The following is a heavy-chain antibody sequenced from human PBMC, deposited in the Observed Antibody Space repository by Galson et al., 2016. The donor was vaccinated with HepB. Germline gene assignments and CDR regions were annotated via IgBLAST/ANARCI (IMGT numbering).Heavy chain of an antibody. CDR1: GFTFSDFG. Sequence: SLRLSCAASGFTFSDFGMHWVRQAPGKGLEWVAVVWYDESKQYYADSVRGRFTISRDNSKNTLYLQMSSLRVDDTAVYYCARGFWYYSSTAELDSWGQGTLVTVSS. CDR2: VWYDESKQ. D-gene: IGHD6-19*01. CDR3: ARGFWYYSSTAELDS. V-gene: IGHV3-33*01. J-gene: IGHJ5*01.